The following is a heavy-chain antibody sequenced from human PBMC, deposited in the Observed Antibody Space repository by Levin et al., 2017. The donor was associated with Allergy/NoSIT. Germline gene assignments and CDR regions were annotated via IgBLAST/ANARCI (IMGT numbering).Heavy chain of an antibody. Sequence: GESLKISCAASGFTFSSYSMNWVRQAPGKGLEWVSYISSSSSTIYYADSVKGRFTISRDNAKNSLYLQMNSLRAEDTAVYYCARVGRGYSGYDPIVFDYWGQGTLVTVSS. V-gene: IGHV3-48*01. CDR2: ISSSSSTI. D-gene: IGHD5-12*01. CDR3: ARVGRGYSGYDPIVFDY. CDR1: GFTFSSYS. J-gene: IGHJ4*02.